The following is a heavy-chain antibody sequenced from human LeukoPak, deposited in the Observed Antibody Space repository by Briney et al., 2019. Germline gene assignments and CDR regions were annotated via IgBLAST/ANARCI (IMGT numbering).Heavy chain of an antibody. CDR1: GYTFTVYY. V-gene: IGHV1-2*02. D-gene: IGHD6-19*01. Sequence: ASVKVSCKASGYTFTVYYIHWVRQAPGQGLEYVGWINPNSGGTNFAQKFQGRVTLTRDTSISTAYMEVSRLTSDDTAVYYCALYSSGLFDPWGQGTLVTVSS. CDR2: INPNSGGT. CDR3: ALYSSGLFDP. J-gene: IGHJ5*02.